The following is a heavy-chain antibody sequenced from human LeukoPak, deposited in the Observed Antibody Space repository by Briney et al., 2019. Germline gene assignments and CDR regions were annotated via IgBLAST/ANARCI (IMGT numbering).Heavy chain of an antibody. J-gene: IGHJ3*02. CDR3: ARVSTMIVSTGAFDI. D-gene: IGHD3-22*01. CDR2: IIPIFGTA. CDR1: GGTFSSYA. V-gene: IGHV1-69*15. Sequence: ASVKVSCKASGGTFSSYAISWVRQAPGQGLEWMGRIIPIFGTANYAQKFQGRVTITADESTSTAYMELSSLRSEDTAVYYCARVSTMIVSTGAFDIWGQGTMVTVSS.